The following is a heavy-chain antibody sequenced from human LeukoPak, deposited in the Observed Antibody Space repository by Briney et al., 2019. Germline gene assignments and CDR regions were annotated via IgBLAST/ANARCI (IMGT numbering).Heavy chain of an antibody. CDR3: AKDRWAGATGMLGYYYMDV. Sequence: HPGGSVRLSWAAAGFTVSSYAISWVRQAPGKGRGWVSVISVSGGSTYYADSVKGRFTISRDNSKNTLYLQTNSLRAEDTAVYYCAKDRWAGATGMLGYYYMDVWGKGTTVTISS. V-gene: IGHV3-23*01. CDR2: ISVSGGST. D-gene: IGHD1-26*01. CDR1: GFTVSSYA. J-gene: IGHJ6*03.